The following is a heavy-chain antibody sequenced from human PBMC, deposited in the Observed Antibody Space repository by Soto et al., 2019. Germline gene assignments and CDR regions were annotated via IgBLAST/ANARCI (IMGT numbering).Heavy chain of an antibody. CDR1: GGSISSVYYH. Sequence: SETLSLTCTVSGGSISSVYYHWTWIRQSPGKGLEWIGEINHSGSTNYNPSFKSRVTISVDTSKNQFSLKLSSVTAADTAVYYCARGSLGYCSSTSCAPYYFDYWGQGTLVTVSS. CDR3: ARGSLGYCSSTSCAPYYFDY. V-gene: IGHV4-34*01. D-gene: IGHD2-2*01. J-gene: IGHJ4*02. CDR2: INHSGST.